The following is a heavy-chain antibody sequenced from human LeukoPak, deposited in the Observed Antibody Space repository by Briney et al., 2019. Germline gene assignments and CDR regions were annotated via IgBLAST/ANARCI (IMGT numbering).Heavy chain of an antibody. J-gene: IGHJ4*02. CDR3: AKQHGDYQYYFDY. CDR1: GFTFNSYA. V-gene: IGHV3-30*18. Sequence: GGSLRLSCAASGFTFNSYAMHWVRQAPGKGLEWVAVVSYDGSNKYYADSVKGRFTISRDNSKNTLYLQMNSLRVEDTAVYYCAKQHGDYQYYFDYWGQGTLVTVSS. CDR2: VSYDGSNK. D-gene: IGHD4-17*01.